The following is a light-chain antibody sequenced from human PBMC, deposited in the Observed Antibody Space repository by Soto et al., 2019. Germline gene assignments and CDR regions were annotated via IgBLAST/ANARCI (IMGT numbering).Light chain of an antibody. J-gene: IGLJ3*02. CDR2: STS. CDR3: LLYYGGAWV. CDR1: TGAVTSFYY. V-gene: IGLV7-43*01. Sequence: QTVVTQEPSLTVSPGRTVTLTCASSTGAVTSFYYPNWFQQNAGQAPRVLIYSTSNKHSWTPARFSGSLLGDKAALTLSGVQPEDEAEYYCLLYYGGAWVFGGGTKVTVL.